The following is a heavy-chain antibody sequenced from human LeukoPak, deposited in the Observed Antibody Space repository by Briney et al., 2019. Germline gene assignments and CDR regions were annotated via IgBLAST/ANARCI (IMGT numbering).Heavy chain of an antibody. J-gene: IGHJ4*02. D-gene: IGHD3-22*01. V-gene: IGHV3-30*01. CDR3: AREEGDYYDSSALAY. CDR1: GLTFSSYA. CDR2: ISYDGSNK. Sequence: PGGSLRLSRSASGLTFSSYAMHWVRQPPGKGLEWVAGISYDGSNKYYADSVKGRCTISRDNSNNTLYLQMNSLRSEDTAVYYCAREEGDYYDSSALAYWGQGTLVTVSS.